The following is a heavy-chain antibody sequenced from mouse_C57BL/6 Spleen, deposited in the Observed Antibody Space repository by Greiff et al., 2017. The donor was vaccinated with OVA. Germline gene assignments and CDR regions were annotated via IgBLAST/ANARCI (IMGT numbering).Heavy chain of an antibody. D-gene: IGHD1-1*01. Sequence: EVKLVESGGGLVKPGGSLKLSCAASGFTFSSYAMSWVRQTPEKRLEWVATISDGGSYTYYPDNVKGRFTISRDNAKNNLYLQMSHLKSESTAMYYCARDHYYGSSYHWYFDVWGTGTTVTVSS. CDR2: ISDGGSYT. J-gene: IGHJ1*03. CDR3: ARDHYYGSSYHWYFDV. CDR1: GFTFSSYA. V-gene: IGHV5-4*01.